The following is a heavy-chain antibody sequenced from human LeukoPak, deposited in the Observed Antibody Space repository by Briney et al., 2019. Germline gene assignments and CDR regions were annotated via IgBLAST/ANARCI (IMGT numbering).Heavy chain of an antibody. V-gene: IGHV4-39*07. CDR3: ARGQSGVVFYYYYYYYMDV. CDR1: GGPISSTINF. J-gene: IGHJ6*03. D-gene: IGHD3-3*01. CDR2: IYYTGST. Sequence: SETLSLTCTVSGGPISSTINFWSWIRQTPGKGLEWIGNIYYTGSTNYNPSLKSRVTISVDTSKNQFSLKLSSVTAADTAVYYCARGQSGVVFYYYYYYYMDVWGKGTTVTVSS.